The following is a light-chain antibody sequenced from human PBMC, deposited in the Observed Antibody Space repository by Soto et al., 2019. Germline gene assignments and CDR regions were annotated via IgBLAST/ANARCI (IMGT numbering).Light chain of an antibody. V-gene: IGKV3-15*01. CDR2: GAS. J-gene: IGKJ1*01. CDR3: LQHYSWPWT. CDR1: QSVSSY. Sequence: EIVLTQSPATLSLSPGERATLSCRASQSVSSYLAWYQQKPGQAPRLLIYGASTRATGIPARFSGSGSGTEFTLTISGLQSEDSGVYYCLQHYSWPWTFGQGTKVDIK.